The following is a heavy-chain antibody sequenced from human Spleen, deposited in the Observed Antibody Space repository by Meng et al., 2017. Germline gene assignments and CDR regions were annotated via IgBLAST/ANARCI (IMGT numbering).Heavy chain of an antibody. CDR1: GYSISSGYY. J-gene: IGHJ5*02. Sequence: SETLSLTCTVSGYSISSGYYWVWIRQPPGKGLVWIGSIYHSGSTYYNPSLKSRVTISVDTSKNQFSLKLSSVTAADTAVYYCARDLWFGELGWFDPWGQGTLVTVSS. CDR3: ARDLWFGELGWFDP. CDR2: IYHSGST. V-gene: IGHV4-38-2*02. D-gene: IGHD3-10*01.